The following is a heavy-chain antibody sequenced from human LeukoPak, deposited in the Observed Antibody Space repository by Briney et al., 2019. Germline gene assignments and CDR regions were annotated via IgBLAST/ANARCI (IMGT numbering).Heavy chain of an antibody. CDR1: GGTFTSYG. V-gene: IGHV1-18*01. CDR3: ARGDGSGSTGYFDY. J-gene: IGHJ4*02. D-gene: IGHD3-10*01. CDR2: ISAYNGNT. Sequence: ASVKVSCKASGGTFTSYGISWVRQAPGQGLEWMGWISAYNGNTNYAQKLQGRVTMTTDTSTSTAYMELTRLRSDDTVVYYCARGDGSGSTGYFDYWGQGTLVTVSS.